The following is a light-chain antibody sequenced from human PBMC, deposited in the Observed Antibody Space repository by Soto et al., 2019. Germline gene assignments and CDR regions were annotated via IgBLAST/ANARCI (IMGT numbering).Light chain of an antibody. J-gene: IGKJ4*01. CDR2: DAS. V-gene: IGKV3-11*01. CDR3: QQRSNWPLT. CDR1: ESINSY. Sequence: EIVLTQSPATLSLSPGERATLSCRASESINSYLAWYQQKPGQPPRLLIYDASKRANGIPARFSGSGSGTDFTLTISSLEPEDFAVYSCQQRSNWPLTFGGGTKVDIK.